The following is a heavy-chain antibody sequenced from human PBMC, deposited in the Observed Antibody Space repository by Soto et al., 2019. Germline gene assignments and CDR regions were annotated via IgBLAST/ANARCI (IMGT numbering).Heavy chain of an antibody. V-gene: IGHV4-31*03. Sequence: QVQLQESGPGLVKPSQTLSLTCTVSGGSISSGNYYWSWIRQHPEKGLEWIGYIDYRGSTYYNPSLESRVTISVDTSNTQFSLNLSSVTAADTAVYYCAREVIVPAAADAFDIWGQGTMVTVSS. J-gene: IGHJ3*02. CDR3: AREVIVPAAADAFDI. CDR1: GGSISSGNYY. CDR2: IDYRGST. D-gene: IGHD2-2*01.